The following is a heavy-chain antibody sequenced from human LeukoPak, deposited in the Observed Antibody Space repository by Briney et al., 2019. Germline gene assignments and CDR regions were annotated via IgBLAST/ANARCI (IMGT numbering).Heavy chain of an antibody. D-gene: IGHD3-22*01. CDR1: GYTFTGYY. Sequence: ASVKVSCKASGYTFTGYYMHWVRQAPGQGLEWMGWINPNSGGTNYAQKFQGRVTMTRDTSISTAYMELSRLRSDDTAVHYCARDRPGYSDDFDYWGQGTLVTVSS. CDR3: ARDRPGYSDDFDY. V-gene: IGHV1-2*02. CDR2: INPNSGGT. J-gene: IGHJ4*02.